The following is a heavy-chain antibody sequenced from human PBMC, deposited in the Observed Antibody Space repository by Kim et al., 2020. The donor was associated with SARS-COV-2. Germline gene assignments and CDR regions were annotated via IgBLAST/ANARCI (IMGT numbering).Heavy chain of an antibody. CDR1: GFTFTSYA. Sequence: SVKVSCKASGFTFTSYAVQRVRQARGQRLEWIGWIVVGSGNTNYAQKFQERVTITGDMSTSTAYMGLGSLRSEDTAVYYCAAESTGYSSGWTYYYYGMDVGGQGNTVTVSS. CDR2: IVVGSGNT. D-gene: IGHD6-19*01. V-gene: IGHV1-58*01. CDR3: AAESTGYSSGWTYYYYGMDV. J-gene: IGHJ6*02.